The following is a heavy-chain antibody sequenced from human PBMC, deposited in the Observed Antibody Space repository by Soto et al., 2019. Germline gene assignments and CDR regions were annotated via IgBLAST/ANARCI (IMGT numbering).Heavy chain of an antibody. D-gene: IGHD5-12*01. CDR1: GGSISSGGYY. CDR2: IYYSGST. Sequence: QVQLQESGPGLVKPSQTLSLTCTVSGGSISSGGYYWSWIRQDPGKGLEWIGYIYYSGSTYYNPSLKSRVPLSVEASKDQFSLRLSCVTAADTPVYYCARESKRLRFLSFFRYYYYTDVWGKGTTVTVSS. J-gene: IGHJ6*03. CDR3: ARESKRLRFLSFFRYYYYTDV. V-gene: IGHV4-31*03.